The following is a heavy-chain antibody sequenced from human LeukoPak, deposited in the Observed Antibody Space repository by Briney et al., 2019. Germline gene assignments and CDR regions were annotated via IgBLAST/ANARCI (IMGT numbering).Heavy chain of an antibody. CDR1: GYTFTSYG. CDR3: ATDQAMVRGVIITGDAFDI. CDR2: ISAYNGNT. J-gene: IGHJ3*02. Sequence: ASVKVSCKASGYTFTSYGISWVRQAPGQGLEWMGWISAYNGNTNYAQKLQGRVTMTTDTSTSTAYMELRSLRSDDTAVYYCATDQAMVRGVIITGDAFDIRGQGTMVTVSS. D-gene: IGHD3-10*01. V-gene: IGHV1-18*01.